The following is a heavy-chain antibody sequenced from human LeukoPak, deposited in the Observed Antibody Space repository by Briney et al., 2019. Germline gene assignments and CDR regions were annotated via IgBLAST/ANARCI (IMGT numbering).Heavy chain of an antibody. V-gene: IGHV3-33*06. Sequence: PERSLRLSCAASGFTFSSYGMHWVRQAPGKGLDGVAVIWYDGSNKYYADSVKGRFTISRDNSKNTLYLQMNSLRAEDTAVYYCAKDRRDYYYYYMDVWGKGATVTVSS. CDR3: AKDRRDYYYYYMDV. J-gene: IGHJ6*03. CDR2: IWYDGSNK. CDR1: GFTFSSYG.